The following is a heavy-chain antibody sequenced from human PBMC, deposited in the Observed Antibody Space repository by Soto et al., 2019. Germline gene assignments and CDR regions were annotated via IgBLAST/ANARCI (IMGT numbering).Heavy chain of an antibody. D-gene: IGHD2-2*02. J-gene: IGHJ6*02. Sequence: GGSLRLSCVGSGFTFSNYSITWVRQAPGKGLEWVSSISSRSDIYYADSVKGRFTISRDNAKNSVSPQRNSLRAEYTAVYYCAREYTAWPLAYGLDVWGQGTTVTVSS. CDR2: ISSRSDI. V-gene: IGHV3-21*01. CDR1: GFTFSNYS. CDR3: AREYTAWPLAYGLDV.